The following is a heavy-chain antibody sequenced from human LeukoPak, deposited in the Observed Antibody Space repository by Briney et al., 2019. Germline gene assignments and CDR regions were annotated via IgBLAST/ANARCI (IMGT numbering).Heavy chain of an antibody. CDR2: IYHSGST. CDR1: GGSISSGGYS. V-gene: IGHV4-30-2*01. D-gene: IGHD3-22*01. CDR3: ARGGYYYDSSGSSIAFDI. J-gene: IGHJ3*02. Sequence: SRTLSLTCAVSGGSISSGGYSWSWIRQPPGKGLEWIGYIYHSGSTYYNPSLKSRVTISVDRSKNQFSLKLSSVTAADTAVYYCARGGYYYDSSGSSIAFDIWGQGTMVTVSS.